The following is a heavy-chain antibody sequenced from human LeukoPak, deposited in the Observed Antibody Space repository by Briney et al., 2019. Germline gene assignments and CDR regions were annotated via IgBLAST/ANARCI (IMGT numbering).Heavy chain of an antibody. CDR1: GFTFSSYW. CDR3: ARDGGYYYGIYYYYYMDV. J-gene: IGHJ6*03. D-gene: IGHD3-22*01. CDR2: IKQDGSEK. V-gene: IGHV3-7*01. Sequence: GGSLRLSCAASGFTFSSYWMSWVRQAPGKGLEGVANIKQDGSEKYYVDSVKGRFTISRDNAKNSLYLQMNSLRAEDTAVYYCARDGGYYYGIYYYYYMDVWGKGTTVTVSS.